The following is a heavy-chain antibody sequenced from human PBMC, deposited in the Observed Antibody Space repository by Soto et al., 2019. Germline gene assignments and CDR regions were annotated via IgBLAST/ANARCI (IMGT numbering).Heavy chain of an antibody. V-gene: IGHV4-34*01. CDR1: GGSFSGYY. CDR2: INHSGHT. CDR3: ARSGHLFDY. Sequence: SETLSLTCAVYGGSFSGYYWSWIRQPPGKGLEWIGEINHSGHTNYNPSLKSRGTISVDASKNHFSLKLTSVTAADTAVYYCARSGHLFDYWGKGTLVTVPS. J-gene: IGHJ4*02. D-gene: IGHD3-10*01.